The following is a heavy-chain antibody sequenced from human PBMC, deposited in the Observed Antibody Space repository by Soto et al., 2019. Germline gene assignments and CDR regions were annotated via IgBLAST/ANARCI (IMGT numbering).Heavy chain of an antibody. CDR2: IIPVFATP. CDR1: GGTFSSYA. CDR3: EVITTEIADNRVYYYGVDV. J-gene: IGHJ6*02. V-gene: IGHV1-69*06. D-gene: IGHD2-15*01. Sequence: QVQLVQSGPEVKKPGSSVKVSCKASGGTFSSYAVNWVRQAPGQGVEWLGAIIPVFATPKYAHKFQGRFSINADRTKATTYMELSSLSSDDTAVYYCEVITTEIADNRVYYYGVDVWGQGTPVTVS.